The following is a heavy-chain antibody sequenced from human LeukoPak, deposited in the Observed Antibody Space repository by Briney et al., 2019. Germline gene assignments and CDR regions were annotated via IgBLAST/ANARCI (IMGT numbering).Heavy chain of an antibody. V-gene: IGHV3-21*01. CDR2: ISSSSSYI. J-gene: IGHJ4*02. Sequence: PGRSLRLSCAASGFTFSSYGMHWVRQAPGKGLEWVSSISSSSSYIYYADSVKGRFTISRDNAKNSLYLQMNSLRAEDTAVYYCARGTRNYYGYEDLDYWGQGTLVTVSS. D-gene: IGHD3-10*01. CDR1: GFTFSSYG. CDR3: ARGTRNYYGYEDLDY.